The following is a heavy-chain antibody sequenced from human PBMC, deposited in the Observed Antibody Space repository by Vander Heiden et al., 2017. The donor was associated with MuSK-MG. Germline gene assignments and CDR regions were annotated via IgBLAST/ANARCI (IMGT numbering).Heavy chain of an antibody. J-gene: IGHJ5*02. D-gene: IGHD3-10*01. CDR3: ARGGYSMVRGVIIANNWFDP. V-gene: IGHV1-69*01. CDR2: IIPICGTA. Sequence: QVQLVQSGAAVKKPGSSAKVSSKASGATFSSDAISWVRQAAGQGPEWMGGIIPICGTANYAQKFQGRVTITADESTSTAYMELSSLRSEDTAVYYCARGGYSMVRGVIIANNWFDPWGQGTLVTVSS. CDR1: GATFSSDA.